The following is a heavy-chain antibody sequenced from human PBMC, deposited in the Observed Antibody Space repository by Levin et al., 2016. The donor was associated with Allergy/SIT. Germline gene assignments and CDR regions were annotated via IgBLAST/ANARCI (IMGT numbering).Heavy chain of an antibody. CDR3: ARDTRVLIGRADLDL. J-gene: IGHJ2*01. CDR1: GGSISSYY. Sequence: SETLSLTCTVSGGSISSYYWSWIRQPPGKGLEWIGYIYYSGSTNYNPSLKSRVTISVDTSKNQFSLKLSSVTAADTAVYYCARDTRVLIGRADLDLWGRGTLVTVSS. CDR2: IYYSGST. V-gene: IGHV4-59*13. D-gene: IGHD2-21*01.